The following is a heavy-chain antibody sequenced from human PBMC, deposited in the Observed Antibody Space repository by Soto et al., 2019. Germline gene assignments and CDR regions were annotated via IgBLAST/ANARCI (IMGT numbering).Heavy chain of an antibody. D-gene: IGHD3-3*01. J-gene: IGHJ6*02. CDR1: GFTFDDYA. CDR3: AKDSSLYDFWSGYLTDYGMDV. V-gene: IGHV3-9*01. CDR2: ISWNSGSI. Sequence: SLRLSCAASGFTFDDYAMHWVRQAPGKGLEWVSGISWNSGSIGYADSVKGRFTISRDNAKNSLYLQMNSLRAEDTALYYCAKDSSLYDFWSGYLTDYGMDVWGQGTTVTAP.